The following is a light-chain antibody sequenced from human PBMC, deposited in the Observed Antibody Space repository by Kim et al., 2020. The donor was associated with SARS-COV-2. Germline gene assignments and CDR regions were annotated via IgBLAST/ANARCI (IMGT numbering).Light chain of an antibody. CDR1: GNIWSTS. V-gene: IGKV3-20*01. CDR2: GAF. CDR3: QQYRYSPTT. J-gene: IGKJ5*01. Sequence: STGARAALPGRASGNIWSTSLAWYQQKPGQAPRVLIAGAFDRATGGPDRFLGSGSGTDFTLTISRLEPEDFAVYYCQQYRYSPTTFGQGTRLEIK.